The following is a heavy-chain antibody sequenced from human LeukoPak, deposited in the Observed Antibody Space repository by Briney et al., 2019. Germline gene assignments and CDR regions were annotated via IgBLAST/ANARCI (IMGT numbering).Heavy chain of an antibody. CDR2: IYSGGST. J-gene: IGHJ3*02. CDR1: GFTVSSNY. D-gene: IGHD6-13*01. CDR3: AGSWSPYDAFDI. Sequence: GSLRLSCAASGFTVSSNYMSWVRQAPGKGLEWVSVIYSGGSTYYADSVKGRFTISRDNAKNSLYLQMNSLRAEDTAVYYCAGSWSPYDAFDIWGQGTMVSVSS. V-gene: IGHV3-53*01.